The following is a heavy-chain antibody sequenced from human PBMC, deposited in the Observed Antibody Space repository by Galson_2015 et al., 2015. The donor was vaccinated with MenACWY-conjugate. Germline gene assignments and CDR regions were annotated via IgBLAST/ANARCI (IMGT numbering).Heavy chain of an antibody. CDR1: GSTFNNYW. CDR3: ARIAAAVTEHYFDY. V-gene: IGHV3-7*01. CDR2: INVDGSEE. D-gene: IGHD6-13*01. J-gene: IGHJ4*02. Sequence: SLRLSCAASGSTFNNYWMTWVRQAPGKGLEWVANINVDGSEENYMDSVRGRFTISRDNARDSLFLQVNTLRAEDTAVYYCARIAAAVTEHYFDYWGQGTLVTVSS.